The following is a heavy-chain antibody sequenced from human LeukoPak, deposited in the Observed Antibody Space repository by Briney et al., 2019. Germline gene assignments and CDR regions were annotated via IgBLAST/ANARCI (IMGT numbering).Heavy chain of an antibody. CDR3: ARYEGYDYVWGSYRYTFDY. CDR2: ISAYNGNT. Sequence: GASVKVSCRASGYAFSDYFIHWVRQAPGQGLEWMGWISAYNGNTNYAQKLQGRVTMTTDTSTSTAYMELRSLRSDDTAVYYCARYEGYDYVWGSYRYTFDYWGQGTLVTVSS. J-gene: IGHJ4*02. D-gene: IGHD3-16*02. V-gene: IGHV1-18*04. CDR1: GYAFSDYF.